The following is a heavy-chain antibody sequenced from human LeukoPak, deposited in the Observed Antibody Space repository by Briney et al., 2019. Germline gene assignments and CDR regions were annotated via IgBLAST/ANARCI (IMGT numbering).Heavy chain of an antibody. CDR3: ARGRYFDILTGYFDAFDI. J-gene: IGHJ3*02. D-gene: IGHD3-9*01. CDR2: ISCSSSAI. Sequence: GGSLRLSCAASGFTFSSYSMNWVRQAPGRGLEWVSFISCSSSAIYYADSVKGRFTISRDNAKNSLYLQMNSLRAEDTAVYYCARGRYFDILTGYFDAFDIWGQGTMVTVSS. V-gene: IGHV3-48*04. CDR1: GFTFSSYS.